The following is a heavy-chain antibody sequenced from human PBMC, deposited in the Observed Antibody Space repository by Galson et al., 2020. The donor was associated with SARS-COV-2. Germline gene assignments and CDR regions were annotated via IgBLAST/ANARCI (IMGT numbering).Heavy chain of an antibody. V-gene: IGHV2-70*11. CDR2: IDWDDDE. D-gene: IGHD3-16*01. J-gene: IGHJ6*02. CDR3: ARESTIMLRGENYGLDV. Sequence: SGPTLVKPTQTLTLTCTFSGFSLTTSGMCVSWIRQPPGRALEWLARIDWDDDEYYSTSLKTRLTISKDTSKNQVVLTMTNMDPVDTATYYCARESTIMLRGENYGLDVWGQGTTVTVSS. CDR1: GFSLTTSGMC.